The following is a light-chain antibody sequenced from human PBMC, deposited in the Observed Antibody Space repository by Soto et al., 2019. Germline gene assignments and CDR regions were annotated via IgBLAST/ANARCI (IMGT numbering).Light chain of an antibody. V-gene: IGKV3-20*01. J-gene: IGKJ4*01. CDR3: QQFSSYPLT. CDR1: QTVRNNY. CDR2: DAS. Sequence: VLKQSAGALSLSPGERAPLSCRASQTVRNNYLAWYQQKPGQAPRLLIYDASSRATCIPDRFSGSGSGTYFTLTISRLEPEDFAVYYCQQFSSYPLTFGGGTMVYIK.